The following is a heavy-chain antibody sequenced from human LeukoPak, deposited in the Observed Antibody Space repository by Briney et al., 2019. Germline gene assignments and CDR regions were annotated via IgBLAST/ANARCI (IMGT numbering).Heavy chain of an antibody. J-gene: IGHJ5*02. D-gene: IGHD3-10*01. CDR1: GGSFSGYY. V-gene: IGHV4-34*01. CDR3: ARRRAYYYGSGSYSTFVNWFDP. Sequence: SSETLSLTCAVYGGSFSGYYWSWIRQPPGKGLEWIGEINHSGSTNYNPSLKSRVTISVDTSKNQFSLKLSSVTAADTAVYYCARRRAYYYGSGSYSTFVNWFDPWGQGTLVTVSS. CDR2: INHSGST.